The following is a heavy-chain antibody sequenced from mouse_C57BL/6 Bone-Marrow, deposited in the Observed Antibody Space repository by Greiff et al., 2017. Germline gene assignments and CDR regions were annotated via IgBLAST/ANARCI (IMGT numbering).Heavy chain of an antibody. Sequence: VHLQQSGAELARPGASVKMSCKASGYTFTSYTMHWVKQRPGQGLEWIGYINPSSGYTKYNQKFKDKATLTADKSSSTAYMQLSSLTSEDSAIDYCGRRTGTWFAYWGQGTLVTVSA. CDR3: GRRTGTWFAY. CDR2: INPSSGYT. J-gene: IGHJ3*01. CDR1: GYTFTSYT. V-gene: IGHV1-4*01. D-gene: IGHD4-1*01.